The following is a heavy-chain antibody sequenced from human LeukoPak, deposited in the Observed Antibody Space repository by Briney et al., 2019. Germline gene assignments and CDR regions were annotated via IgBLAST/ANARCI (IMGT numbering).Heavy chain of an antibody. Sequence: GGSLRLFCAASGFTFSSYTMNWVRQAPGKGLEWVSSISSSSSYIYYADSVKGRFTISRDNAKNSLSVQMNSLRAEDTAVYYCARGDITIFGVALKGPFDFWGQGTLVTVSS. J-gene: IGHJ4*01. CDR3: ARGDITIFGVALKGPFDF. V-gene: IGHV3-21*01. CDR1: GFTFSSYT. D-gene: IGHD3-3*01. CDR2: ISSSSSYI.